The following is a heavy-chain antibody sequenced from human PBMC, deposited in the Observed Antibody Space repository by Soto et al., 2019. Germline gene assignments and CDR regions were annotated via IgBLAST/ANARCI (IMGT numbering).Heavy chain of an antibody. CDR1: GGTFSSYA. CDR3: ATYQPGYSSSQLYYYYGMDV. V-gene: IGHV1-69*13. D-gene: IGHD6-13*01. J-gene: IGHJ6*02. Sequence: GASVKVSCKASGGTFSSYAISWVRQAPGQGLEWMGGIIPIFGTANYAQKFQGRVTITADESTSTAYMELSSLRSEDTAVYYCATYQPGYSSSQLYYYYGMDVWGQGTTVTVSS. CDR2: IIPIFGTA.